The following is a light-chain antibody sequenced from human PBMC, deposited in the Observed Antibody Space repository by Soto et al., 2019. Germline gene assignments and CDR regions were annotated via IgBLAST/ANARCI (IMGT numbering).Light chain of an antibody. J-gene: IGKJ2*01. CDR1: QSVRNSY. CDR3: QQYGSSPYT. V-gene: IGKV3-20*01. CDR2: GAS. Sequence: EILLTQSPGTLSLSPGERATLSCRASQSVRNSYLAWYQPKPGQAPRLLIYGASGRATGIPDRFSGSGSGTDFTLTISRLEPEDFAVYYCQQYGSSPYTFGQGTKLEI.